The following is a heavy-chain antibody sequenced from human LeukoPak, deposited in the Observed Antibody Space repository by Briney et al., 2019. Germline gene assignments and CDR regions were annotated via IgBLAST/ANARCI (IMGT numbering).Heavy chain of an antibody. V-gene: IGHV3-30*02. Sequence: GGSLRLSCAASGFTFTNNFMSWVRQAPGKGLEWVAFIRYDGSNKYYADSVKGRFTISKDNSKNTLYLQMNSLRAEDTAVYYCAKDRGIQLWRDYYMDVWGKGTTVTVSS. J-gene: IGHJ6*03. D-gene: IGHD5-18*01. CDR3: AKDRGIQLWRDYYMDV. CDR1: GFTFTNNF. CDR2: IRYDGSNK.